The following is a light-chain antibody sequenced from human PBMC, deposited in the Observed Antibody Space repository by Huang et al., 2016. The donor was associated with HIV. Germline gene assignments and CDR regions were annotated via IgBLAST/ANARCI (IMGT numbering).Light chain of an antibody. CDR2: ATS. J-gene: IGKJ2*01. Sequence: DVELTQSPSSLSASVGDRITITCRAIHRVINSLNWYQQLPEEGPRLLMYATSKLQSGVPSRFTGSGSGTDFALTINGLRPEDFATYYCQQSYTSPHTFGQGTKLE. CDR3: QQSYTSPHT. CDR1: HRVINS. V-gene: IGKV1-39*01.